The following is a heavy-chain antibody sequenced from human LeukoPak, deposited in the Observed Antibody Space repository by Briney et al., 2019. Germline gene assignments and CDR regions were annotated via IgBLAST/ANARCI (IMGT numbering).Heavy chain of an antibody. CDR3: ARGYSYGGIDY. D-gene: IGHD5-18*01. Sequence: GGSLRLSCAASGFTVSSNYMSWVRQAPGKGLEWVSVIYSGGSTYYADSVKGRFTISRDNSKNTLYLQMSSLRAEDTAVYYCARGYSYGGIDYWGQGTLATVSS. CDR1: GFTVSSNY. J-gene: IGHJ4*02. V-gene: IGHV3-53*01. CDR2: IYSGGST.